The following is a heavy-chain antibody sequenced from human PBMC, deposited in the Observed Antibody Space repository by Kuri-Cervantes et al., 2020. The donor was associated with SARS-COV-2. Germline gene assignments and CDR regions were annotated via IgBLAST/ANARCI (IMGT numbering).Heavy chain of an antibody. D-gene: IGHD7-27*01. CDR3: ARDRLGRYYFDY. V-gene: IGHV4-61*02. CDR1: GGSISSGSYY. Sequence: LRLSCTVSGGSISSGSYYWSWIRQPAGEGLEWIGRIYTSGSTNYNPSLKSRVTISVDTSKNQFSLKLSSVTAADTAVYYCARDRLGRYYFDYWGQGTLVTVSS. CDR2: IYTSGST. J-gene: IGHJ4*02.